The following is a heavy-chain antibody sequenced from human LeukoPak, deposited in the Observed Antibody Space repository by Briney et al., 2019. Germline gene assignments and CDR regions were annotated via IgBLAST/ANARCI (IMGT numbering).Heavy chain of an antibody. CDR1: GFTFSSYA. CDR2: ISYDGSNK. J-gene: IGHJ6*03. Sequence: GRSLRLSCAASGFTFSSYAMHWVRQAPGKGLEWVAVISYDGSNKYYADSVKGRFTISRDNSKNTLYLQMNSLRAEDTAVYYCARETREYYYYMDVWGKGTTVTVSS. V-gene: IGHV3-30*04. D-gene: IGHD5-24*01. CDR3: ARETREYYYYMDV.